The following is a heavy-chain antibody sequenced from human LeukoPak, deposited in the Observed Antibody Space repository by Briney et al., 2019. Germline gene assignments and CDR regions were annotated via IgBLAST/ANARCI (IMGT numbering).Heavy chain of an antibody. CDR3: ARGRVAATPDYYYYMDV. Sequence: GASVKVSCKASGYTFTSYAMNWVRQAPGQGLEWMGWINTNTGNPTYAQGFTGRIVFSLDTSVSTAYLQISSLKAEDTAVYYCARGRVAATPDYYYYMDVWGKGTTVTVSS. D-gene: IGHD2-15*01. CDR2: INTNTGNP. J-gene: IGHJ6*03. CDR1: GYTFTSYA. V-gene: IGHV7-4-1*02.